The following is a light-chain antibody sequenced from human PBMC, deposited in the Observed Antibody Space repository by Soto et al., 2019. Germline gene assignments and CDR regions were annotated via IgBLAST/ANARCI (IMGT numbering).Light chain of an antibody. V-gene: IGLV2-14*01. CDR2: DVS. Sequence: QSALTQPASVSGSPGQSITISCTGTSSDVGGYNYVSWYQQHPGKAPKLMIYDVSNRPSGVSNRFSGSKSGNTASLTISGLQAEDEDDYYCSSYTSSSSYVVGTGTKVTV. J-gene: IGLJ1*01. CDR1: SSDVGGYNY. CDR3: SSYTSSSSYV.